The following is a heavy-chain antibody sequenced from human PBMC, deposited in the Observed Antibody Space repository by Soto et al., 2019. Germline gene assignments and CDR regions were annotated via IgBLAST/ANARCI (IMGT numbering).Heavy chain of an antibody. CDR1: GDSVSSNSAA. CDR3: ARDNIVLMVYAMGYYYYGMDV. CDR2: TYYRSKWYN. Sequence: SQTLSLTCVISGDSVSSNSAAWNWIRQSPSRGLEWLGRTYYRSKWYNDYAVSVKSRITINPDTSKNQFSLQLNSVTPEDTAVYYCARDNIVLMVYAMGYYYYGMDVWGQGTTVTVSS. D-gene: IGHD2-8*01. V-gene: IGHV6-1*01. J-gene: IGHJ6*02.